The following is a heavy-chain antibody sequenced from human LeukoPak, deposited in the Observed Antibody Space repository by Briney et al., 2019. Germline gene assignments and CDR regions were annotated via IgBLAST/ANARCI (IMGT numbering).Heavy chain of an antibody. CDR2: IKQDGSQT. CDR3: ARGLATAAAY. Sequence: GGSLRLSCAASGFTFNGYWMSWVRQAPGKGLEWVANIKQDGSQTYYVDSVKGRFTISRDNAKSSVYLQMNSLRAEDTALYYCARGLATAAAYWGQGTLVTVSS. V-gene: IGHV3-7*01. J-gene: IGHJ4*02. D-gene: IGHD6-13*01. CDR1: GFTFNGYW.